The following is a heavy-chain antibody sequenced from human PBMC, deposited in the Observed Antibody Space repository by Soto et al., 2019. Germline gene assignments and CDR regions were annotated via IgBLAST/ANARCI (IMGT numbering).Heavy chain of an antibody. Sequence: EVQLVESGGGLVQPGGSLRLSCAASGFTFSSYSMNWVRQAPGKGLEWVSYLSSSSSTIYYADSVKGRFTISRDNAKNSPYLQMNGLRDEDTAVYYCARDSSYGGDCSGGSCDEEWHDYYGMDVVGQGTTVTVSS. D-gene: IGHD2-15*01. CDR3: ARDSSYGGDCSGGSCDEEWHDYYGMDV. CDR1: GFTFSSYS. CDR2: LSSSSSTI. J-gene: IGHJ6*02. V-gene: IGHV3-48*02.